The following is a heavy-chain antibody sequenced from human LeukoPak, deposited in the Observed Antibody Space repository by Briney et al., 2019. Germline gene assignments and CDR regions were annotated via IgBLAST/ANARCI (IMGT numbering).Heavy chain of an antibody. J-gene: IGHJ5*02. CDR1: GFTFSSYG. CDR2: IGGSGGRT. D-gene: IGHD6-13*01. V-gene: IGHV3-23*01. Sequence: SGGSLRLSCAASGFTFSSYGMSWVRQAPGKGLEWVSAIGGSGGRTYYADSVKGRFTISRDNSKNTLYLQMNSLRVEDTAIYYCAKAPAGPEYSSTWKFGYNWFDPWGQGTLVTVS. CDR3: AKAPAGPEYSSTWKFGYNWFDP.